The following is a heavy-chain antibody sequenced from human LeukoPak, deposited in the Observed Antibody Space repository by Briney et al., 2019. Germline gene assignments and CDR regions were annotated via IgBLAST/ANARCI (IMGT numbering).Heavy chain of an antibody. CDR1: GGSISSGGYY. D-gene: IGHD3-22*01. V-gene: IGHV4-31*03. CDR2: IYYSGST. Sequence: PSQTPSLTCTVSGGSISSGGYYWSWIRQHPGKGLEWIGYIYYSGSTYYNPSLKSRVTISVDTSKNQFSLKLSSVTAADTAVYYCARLPAYDSSGYYYVFDYWGQGTLVTVSS. J-gene: IGHJ4*02. CDR3: ARLPAYDSSGYYYVFDY.